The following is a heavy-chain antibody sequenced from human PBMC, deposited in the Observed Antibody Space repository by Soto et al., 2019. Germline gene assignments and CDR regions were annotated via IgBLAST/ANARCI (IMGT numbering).Heavy chain of an antibody. Sequence: PGGSLRLSCAASGFTFSSYAMSWVRQAPGKGLEWVSAISGSGGSTYYADSVKGRFTISRDNSKNTLYLQMNSLRAEDTAVYYCAKDGRRGYDCSGGTCRDYWGQGTLVTVSS. CDR3: AKDGRRGYDCSGGTCRDY. V-gene: IGHV3-23*01. CDR2: ISGSGGST. D-gene: IGHD2-15*01. CDR1: GFTFSSYA. J-gene: IGHJ4*02.